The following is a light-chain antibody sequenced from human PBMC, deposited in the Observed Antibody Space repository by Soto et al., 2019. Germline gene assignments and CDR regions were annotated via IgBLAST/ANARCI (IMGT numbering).Light chain of an antibody. CDR1: SSNIGAGYD. CDR2: SNT. J-gene: IGLJ3*02. Sequence: QSVLTQPPSVSGAPGQRVTISCTGSSSNIGAGYDVHWYQQLPGTAPKLLIYSNTNRPSGVPDRFSVSKSDTSCSLAISGLRSEDEADYSCASWDDTLNAVVFGGGTQLTVL. V-gene: IGLV1-40*01. CDR3: ASWDDTLNAVV.